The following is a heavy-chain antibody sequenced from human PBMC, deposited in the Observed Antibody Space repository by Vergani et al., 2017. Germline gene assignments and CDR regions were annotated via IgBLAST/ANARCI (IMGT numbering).Heavy chain of an antibody. D-gene: IGHD6-13*01. Sequence: QVQLVQSGAEVKKPGASVKASCKAPGYTFTSYYMHWVRQAPGQGLEWMGIINPSGGSTSYAQKFQGRVTMTGDTATSTVYMELRSLRSEDTAVYYWAREFPRIAAAGMGWFDPWGQGTLVTVSS. V-gene: IGHV1-46*01. J-gene: IGHJ5*02. CDR3: AREFPRIAAAGMGWFDP. CDR1: GYTFTSYY. CDR2: INPSGGST.